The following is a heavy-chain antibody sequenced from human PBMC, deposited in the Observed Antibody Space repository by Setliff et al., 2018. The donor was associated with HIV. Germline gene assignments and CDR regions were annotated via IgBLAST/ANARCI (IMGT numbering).Heavy chain of an antibody. V-gene: IGHV4-59*01. D-gene: IGHD2-15*01. CDR3: ATGGGCSGGSCYEDAFDI. CDR1: GGSISSYY. J-gene: IGHJ3*02. CDR2: IYYSVST. Sequence: SETLFLTCTVSGGSISSYYWSWIRQPPGKGQGWIGYIYYSVSTNYNPSLKSRVTISVDTSKNQFSLKLSSVTAADTAVYYCATGGGCSGGSCYEDAFDIWGQGTMVTV.